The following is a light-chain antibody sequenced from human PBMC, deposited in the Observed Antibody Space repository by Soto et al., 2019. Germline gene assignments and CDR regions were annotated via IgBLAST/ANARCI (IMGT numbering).Light chain of an antibody. CDR2: AAS. J-gene: IGKJ3*01. Sequence: DVQMTQSPSSLSASVGDRATITCRASQSITSFLNWYQQKPGKAPQLLIYAASSLQSGVPSRFSGSGSGTDFTLTISSLQPEDFATYYCQQSYSTPFTFGPGTKVDIK. CDR1: QSITSF. CDR3: QQSYSTPFT. V-gene: IGKV1-39*01.